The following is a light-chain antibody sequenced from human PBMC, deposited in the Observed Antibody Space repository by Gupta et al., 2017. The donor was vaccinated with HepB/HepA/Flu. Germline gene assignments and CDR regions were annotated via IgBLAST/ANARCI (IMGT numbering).Light chain of an antibody. CDR2: RVS. J-gene: IGKJ1*01. Sequence: DIQMTQSPSTLSASVGDRVTITCRASQSINTWLAWYQQKPGKAPKLLIYRVSSLVIGVPSRFSGGGSGTEFTLTSSSLQPDDSATYYCQQYYSLKSFGQGSKVEIK. V-gene: IGKV1-5*03. CDR3: QQYYSLKS. CDR1: QSINTW.